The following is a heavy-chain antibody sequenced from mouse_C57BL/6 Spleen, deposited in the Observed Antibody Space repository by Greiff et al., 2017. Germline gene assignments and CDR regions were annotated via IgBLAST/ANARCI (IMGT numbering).Heavy chain of an antibody. V-gene: IGHV1-26*01. D-gene: IGHD1-1*01. CDR3: AREGGGSSYYFDY. CDR1: GYTFTDYY. CDR2: INPNNGGT. J-gene: IGHJ2*01. Sequence: VQLQQSGPELVKPGASVKISCKASGYTFTDYYMNWVKQSHGKSLEWIGDINPNNGGTSYNQKFKGKATLTVDKSSSTAYMELRSLTSEDSAVYYCAREGGGSSYYFDYWGQGTTLTVSS.